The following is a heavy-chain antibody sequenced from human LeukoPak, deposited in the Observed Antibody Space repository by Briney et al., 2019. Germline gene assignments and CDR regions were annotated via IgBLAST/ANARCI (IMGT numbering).Heavy chain of an antibody. J-gene: IGHJ4*02. CDR3: TRDFCSSPSRYDY. CDR1: GFTFSSYG. D-gene: IGHD2-2*01. Sequence: SGGSLRLSCAASGFTFSSYGMHWVRQAPGKGLGWVAGIWFDARNEHYADSVKGRFTISRDNSKNALYLQMDSLRADDTAVYYCTRDFCSSPSRYDYWGQGTLVTVSS. CDR2: IWFDARNE. V-gene: IGHV3-33*01.